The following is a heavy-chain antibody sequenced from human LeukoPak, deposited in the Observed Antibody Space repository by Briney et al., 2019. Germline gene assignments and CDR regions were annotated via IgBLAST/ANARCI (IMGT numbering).Heavy chain of an antibody. CDR1: GYTFTGYY. Sequence: ASVKVSCKASGYTFTGYYMHWVRQAPGQGLEWMGWINPNSGGTNYAQKFQGRVTMTRDTSISTAYMELSRLRSEDAAVYYCARVYGSGSTDAFDIWGQGTMVTVSS. CDR3: ARVYGSGSTDAFDI. D-gene: IGHD3-10*01. CDR2: INPNSGGT. J-gene: IGHJ3*02. V-gene: IGHV1-2*02.